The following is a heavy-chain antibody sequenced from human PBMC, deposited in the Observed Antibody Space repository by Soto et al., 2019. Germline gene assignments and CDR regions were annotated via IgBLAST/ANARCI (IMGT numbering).Heavy chain of an antibody. J-gene: IGHJ5*02. V-gene: IGHV3-23*01. CDR3: AKDRSVDTRDWFDP. CDR1: GFTFGTYA. CDR2: ITGSGGST. Sequence: EVQLLESGGGLVQPGGSLRLSCAASGFTFGTYAMNWVRLAPGKGLEWVSGITGSGGSTYYADSVKGRFTISRDNSENTLYLQMNSLRGDDTAVYYCAKDRSVDTRDWFDPWGQGTLVTVSS. D-gene: IGHD5-18*01.